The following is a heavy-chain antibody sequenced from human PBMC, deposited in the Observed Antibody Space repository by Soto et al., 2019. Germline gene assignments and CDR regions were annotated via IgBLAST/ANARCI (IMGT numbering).Heavy chain of an antibody. D-gene: IGHD2-2*01. CDR2: ISGSGGST. CDR3: ATGIVVVPAAMWDDAFDI. V-gene: IGHV3-23*01. J-gene: IGHJ3*02. CDR1: GFTFSSYA. Sequence: GGSLRLSCAASGFTFSSYAMSWVRQAPGKGLEWVSAISGSGGSTYYADSVKGRFTISRDNSKNTLYLQMNSLRAEDTAVYYCATGIVVVPAAMWDDAFDIWGQGTMVTVSS.